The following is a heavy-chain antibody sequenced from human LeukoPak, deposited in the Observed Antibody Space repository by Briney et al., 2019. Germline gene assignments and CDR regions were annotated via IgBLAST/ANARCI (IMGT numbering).Heavy chain of an antibody. CDR1: GFTFNIYA. CDR2: INDNGGRT. D-gene: IGHD1-26*01. Sequence: GGSLRLSCAASGFTFNIYAMHWVRQAPGKGLECVSGINDNGGRTHYGDSVKGRFSISRDNSKNTLHLQMSTLRAEDTALYYCVKDVGGSYAFDYWGQGILVTVAS. J-gene: IGHJ4*02. CDR3: VKDVGGSYAFDY. V-gene: IGHV3-64D*09.